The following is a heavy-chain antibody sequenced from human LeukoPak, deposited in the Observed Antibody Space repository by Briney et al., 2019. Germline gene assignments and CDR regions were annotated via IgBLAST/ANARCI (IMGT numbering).Heavy chain of an antibody. CDR1: GYTFTAYY. CDR2: ISPNSGGT. CDR3: ARDSGISGYSGYDSYYYYMDV. V-gene: IGHV1-2*02. J-gene: IGHJ6*03. Sequence: GASVKVSCKASGYTFTAYYVHWVRLAPGQGLEWMGWISPNSGGTHYAQKFQGRVTMTSDTSIRTAYMELSGLRSDDTAMYYCARDSGISGYSGYDSYYYYMDVWGKGTTVTVSS. D-gene: IGHD5-12*01.